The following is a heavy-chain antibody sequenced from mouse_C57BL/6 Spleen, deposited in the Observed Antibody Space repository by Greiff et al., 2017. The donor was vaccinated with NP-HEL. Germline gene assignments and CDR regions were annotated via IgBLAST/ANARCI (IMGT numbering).Heavy chain of an antibody. CDR3: ARDPIYDYDGYYYAMDY. J-gene: IGHJ4*01. V-gene: IGHV1-55*01. Sequence: QVQLKQPGAELVKPGASVKMSCKASGYTFTSYWITWVKQRPGQGLEWIGDIYPGSGSTNYNEKFKSKATLTVDTSSSTAYMQLSSLTSEDSAVYYCARDPIYDYDGYYYAMDYWGQGTSVTVSS. D-gene: IGHD2-4*01. CDR2: IYPGSGST. CDR1: GYTFTSYW.